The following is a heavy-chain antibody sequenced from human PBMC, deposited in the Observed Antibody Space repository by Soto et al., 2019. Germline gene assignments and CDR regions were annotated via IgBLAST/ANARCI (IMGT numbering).Heavy chain of an antibody. CDR3: AKDSGCVNNACAYGP. CDR1: GFSFSDYT. D-gene: IGHD1-20*01. CDR2: ISKGSDYI. V-gene: IGHV3-21*01. Sequence: GGSLRLSCAASGFSFSDYTMNWVRQAPGKGLEWVSSISKGSDYIFYADKVKGRFTISRDNARNSLHLQMTSLRVEDTAVYYCAKDSGCVNNACAYGPWGQGTLVTVSS. J-gene: IGHJ5*02.